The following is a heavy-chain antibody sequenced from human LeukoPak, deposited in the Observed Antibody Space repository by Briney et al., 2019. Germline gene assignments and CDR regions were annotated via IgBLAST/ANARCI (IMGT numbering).Heavy chain of an antibody. D-gene: IGHD3-16*01. V-gene: IGHV3-30*04. Sequence: GGSLRLSCAASGFPFSSYTLHWVRQAPGKGLEWVSVISYDGSNKYYADSVKGRFTISRDNSKNTLYLQMNSLRVEDTAVYYCGRLWGSCVDYWGQGTLVTVSS. CDR3: GRLWGSCVDY. CDR1: GFPFSSYT. J-gene: IGHJ4*02. CDR2: ISYDGSNK.